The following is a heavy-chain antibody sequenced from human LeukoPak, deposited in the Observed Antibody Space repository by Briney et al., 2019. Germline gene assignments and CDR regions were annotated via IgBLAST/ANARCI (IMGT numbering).Heavy chain of an antibody. Sequence: GGSLRLSCTASGFTFSSYWMSWVRQAPGKGLEWVANIKEDGSAKYYVDSVKGRFTISRDNAKNSLYLQMNSLRAEDTAVYYCARVGIPGWFGDQWVLLHDQDWGQGTLVTVSS. V-gene: IGHV3-7*01. CDR1: GFTFSSYW. D-gene: IGHD3-10*01. CDR2: IKEDGSAK. CDR3: ARVGIPGWFGDQWVLLHDQD. J-gene: IGHJ4*02.